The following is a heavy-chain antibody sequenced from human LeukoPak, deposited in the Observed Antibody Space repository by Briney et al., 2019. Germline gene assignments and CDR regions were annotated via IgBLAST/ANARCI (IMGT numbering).Heavy chain of an antibody. Sequence: GGSLRLSCAASGFTSDVYAMHSGPQGPGEGLEWISGITWNTDTIGYADSVMGRFTISRDNAKNSLYLHMNSLRAEDTALYYCAKDISVGTTPYYFDSWGQGTLVTVSS. CDR2: ITWNTDTI. CDR1: GFTSDVYA. D-gene: IGHD1-26*01. J-gene: IGHJ4*02. CDR3: AKDISVGTTPYYFDS. V-gene: IGHV3-9*02.